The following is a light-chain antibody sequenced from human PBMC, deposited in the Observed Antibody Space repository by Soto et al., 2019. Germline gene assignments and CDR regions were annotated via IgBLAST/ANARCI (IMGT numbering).Light chain of an antibody. CDR2: GAY. J-gene: IGKJ1*01. Sequence: EIVLTQYPGTLSLSPGERATRSCRASQSVSSSYLAWYQQKPGQAPRLLIYGAYSRATGIPDRFSGSGSGTEFTLTITSLQSEDFAVYYCQQYNAWPRTFGQGTKVEIK. CDR1: QSVSSSY. CDR3: QQYNAWPRT. V-gene: IGKV3-20*01.